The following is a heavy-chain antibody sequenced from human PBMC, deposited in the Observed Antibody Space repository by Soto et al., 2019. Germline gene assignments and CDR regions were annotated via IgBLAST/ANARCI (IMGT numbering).Heavy chain of an antibody. V-gene: IGHV3-23*01. J-gene: IGHJ4*02. CDR2: ITGSGGST. D-gene: IGHD4-17*01. CDR1: GFTFSTYA. Sequence: PGGSLRLSCAASGFTFSTYAMIWVRQAPGKGLEWVSVITGSGGSTYYADSVKGRFTISRDTSKNTLFLQMNSLRAEDTAVYYCAKDRYGDYGGIDYWGRGTMVTVSS. CDR3: AKDRYGDYGGIDY.